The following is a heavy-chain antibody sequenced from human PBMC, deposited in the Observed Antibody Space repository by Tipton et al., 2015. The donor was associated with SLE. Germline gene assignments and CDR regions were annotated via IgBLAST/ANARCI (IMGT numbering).Heavy chain of an antibody. CDR1: GGSIGSGSYY. CDR2: IYYSGST. V-gene: IGHV4-39*07. J-gene: IGHJ4*02. Sequence: TLSLTCTVSGGSIGSGSYYWGWIRQPPGKGLEWIGSIYYSGSTYYNPSLKSRVTISVDMSKNQFSLKLRSVTAADTAMYYCARVPRSGGYFDSWGQGTLVIVSS. CDR3: ARVPRSGGYFDS. D-gene: IGHD6-25*01.